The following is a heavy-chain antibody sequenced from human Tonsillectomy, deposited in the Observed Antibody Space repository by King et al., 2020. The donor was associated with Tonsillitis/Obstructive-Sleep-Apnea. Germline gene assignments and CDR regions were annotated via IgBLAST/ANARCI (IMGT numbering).Heavy chain of an antibody. V-gene: IGHV3-48*03. CDR2: ISSSGRTI. Sequence: VQLVESGGGLVQPGGSLRLSCAASGFTFSNYEMNWVRQAPGKGLEWVSYISSSGRTIYYADSVKGRFTISRDNAKNSLYLQMNSLRAEDTAVYYCARVEYSGYEAFHIWGQGTVVTVSS. CDR3: ARVEYSGYEAFHI. J-gene: IGHJ3*02. CDR1: GFTFSNYE. D-gene: IGHD5-12*01.